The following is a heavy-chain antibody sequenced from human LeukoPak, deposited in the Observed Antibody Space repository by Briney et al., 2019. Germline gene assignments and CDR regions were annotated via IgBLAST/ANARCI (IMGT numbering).Heavy chain of an antibody. CDR3: ARIRGDNWNRRKYYYYYMDV. CDR2: IIPIFGTA. Sequence: SVKVSCKASGGTFSSYAISWVRQAPGQGLEWMGRIIPIFGTANYAQKFQGRVTITTDESTSTAYMELSSLRSEDTAVYYCARIRGDNWNRRKYYYYYMDVWGKGTTVTVSS. J-gene: IGHJ6*03. D-gene: IGHD1-20*01. CDR1: GGTFSSYA. V-gene: IGHV1-69*05.